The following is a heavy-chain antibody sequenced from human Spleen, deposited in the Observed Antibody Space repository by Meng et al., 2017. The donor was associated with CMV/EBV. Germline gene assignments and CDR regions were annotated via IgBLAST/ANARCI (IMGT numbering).Heavy chain of an antibody. V-gene: IGHV1-69*10. Sequence: SVKVSCKASGGTFSSYTFNWVRQAPGQGLEWVGGIIPILDIPNYAQKFQGRVTITADKSTSTAYMELSSLRSEDTAMYYCARMYCGTSTCRPTNWFDPWGQGTLVTVSS. D-gene: IGHD2-21*01. CDR2: IIPILDIP. J-gene: IGHJ5*02. CDR1: GGTFSSYT. CDR3: ARMYCGTSTCRPTNWFDP.